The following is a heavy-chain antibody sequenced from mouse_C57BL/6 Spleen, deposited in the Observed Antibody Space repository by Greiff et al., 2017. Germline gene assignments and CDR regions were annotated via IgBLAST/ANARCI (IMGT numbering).Heavy chain of an antibody. CDR2: INPGSGGT. V-gene: IGHV1-54*01. D-gene: IGHD1-1*01. Sequence: VQLQQSGAELVRPGTSVKVSCKASGYAFTNYLIEWVKQRPGQGLEWIGVINPGSGGTNYNEKFKGKATLTADKSSSTAYMQLSSLTSEDSAVYFCAREGLGYYGSSYYFDYWGQGTTLTVSS. CDR3: AREGLGYYGSSYYFDY. CDR1: GYAFTNYL. J-gene: IGHJ2*01.